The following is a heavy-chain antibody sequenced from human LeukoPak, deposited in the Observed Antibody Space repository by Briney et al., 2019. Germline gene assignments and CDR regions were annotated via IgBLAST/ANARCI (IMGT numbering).Heavy chain of an antibody. D-gene: IGHD6-6*01. V-gene: IGHV1-2*02. CDR1: GYTFTGYY. CDR2: INPTSGAT. Sequence: ASVKVSCKASGYTFTGYYVHWVRQAPGQGLEWMGWINPTSGATNYVQKFQGRVTMTRDTSINTAYMELSGLISDDTAVYYCARIPKSSFSNSNLDVWGKGTTVTVSS. CDR3: ARIPKSSFSNSNLDV. J-gene: IGHJ6*04.